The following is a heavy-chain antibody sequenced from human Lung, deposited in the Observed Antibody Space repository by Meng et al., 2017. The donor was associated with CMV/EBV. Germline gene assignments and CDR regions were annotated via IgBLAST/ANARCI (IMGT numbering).Heavy chain of an antibody. J-gene: IGHJ4*02. CDR2: ISYDGNNG. V-gene: IGHV3-30*03. Sequence: GESLKISCTASRFNFNTYAMHWVRQAPGKGLEWVALISYDGNNGHYADSMKGRFTISRDNAKNTLYLEMNSLRAEDTAVYYCARDHRAGRWLQLGYDDYWGQGTLVTVSS. CDR1: RFNFNTYA. CDR3: ARDHRAGRWLQLGYDDY. D-gene: IGHD5-24*01.